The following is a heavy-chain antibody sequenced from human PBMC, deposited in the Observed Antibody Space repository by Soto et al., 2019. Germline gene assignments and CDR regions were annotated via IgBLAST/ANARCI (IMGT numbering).Heavy chain of an antibody. J-gene: IGHJ5*02. CDR1: GYTFTSYA. CDR3: ARANIAARPGLSWFEP. V-gene: IGHV1-3*01. CDR2: INAGNGNT. Sequence: QVQLVQSGAEVQKPGASVKVSCKASGYTFTSYAMHWVRQAPGQRLEWMGWINAGNGNTKYSQKFQGRVTITRETSASTAYMELSSLRSEDTAVYYCARANIAARPGLSWFEPWGQGTLVTVSS. D-gene: IGHD6-6*01.